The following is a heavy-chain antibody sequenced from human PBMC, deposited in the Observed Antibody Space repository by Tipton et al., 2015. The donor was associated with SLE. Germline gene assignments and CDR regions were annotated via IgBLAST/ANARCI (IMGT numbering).Heavy chain of an antibody. V-gene: IGHV4-39*07. Sequence: TLSLTGTVSGDSISSSYYYWGWIRPPPGKGLEWIVHIYYSGSTYYIPSLKGRITISVETSKNQFSLRLSSVTAADTAVYYCARVDGSGPDAFDIWGQGTMVTVFS. D-gene: IGHD3-10*01. J-gene: IGHJ3*02. CDR1: GDSISSSYYY. CDR3: ARVDGSGPDAFDI. CDR2: IYYSGST.